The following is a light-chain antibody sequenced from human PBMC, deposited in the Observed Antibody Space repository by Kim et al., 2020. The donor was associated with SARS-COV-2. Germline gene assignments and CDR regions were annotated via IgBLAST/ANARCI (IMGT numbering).Light chain of an antibody. Sequence: SYELTQPPSVSVAPGKTARITCGGHNIGSKSVHWYQQRPGQAPVLVIYYDSDRPSGIPERFSGSNSGNTATLTISRAEAGDEADYYCQVWDSSSDHPNWVFGGGTQLTVL. CDR1: NIGSKS. CDR2: YDS. CDR3: QVWDSSSDHPNWV. V-gene: IGLV3-21*04. J-gene: IGLJ3*02.